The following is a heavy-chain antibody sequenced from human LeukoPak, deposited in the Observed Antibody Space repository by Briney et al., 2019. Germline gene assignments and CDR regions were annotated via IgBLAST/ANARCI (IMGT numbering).Heavy chain of an antibody. CDR2: ISYDGSNK. Sequence: GGSLRLSCAVSGFTISSYAMHWVRQAPGKGLEWVAVISYDGSNKYYADSVKGRFTISRDNSKNTLYLQMNSLRAEDTAVYYCARAHPLYCSSTSCYTDYFDYWGQGTLVTVSS. J-gene: IGHJ4*02. CDR3: ARAHPLYCSSTSCYTDYFDY. CDR1: GFTISSYA. V-gene: IGHV3-30-3*01. D-gene: IGHD2-2*02.